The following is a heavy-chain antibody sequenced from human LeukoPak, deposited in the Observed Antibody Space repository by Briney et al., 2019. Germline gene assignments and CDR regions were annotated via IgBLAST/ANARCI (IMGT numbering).Heavy chain of an antibody. V-gene: IGHV4-39*01. CDR1: GGSISSSSYY. Sequence: SETLSLTCTVSGGSISSSSYYWGWIRQPPGKGLEWIGSIYYSGSTYYNPSLKSRVTISVDTSKNQFSLKLSSVTAADTAVYYCARHRGSSWSRYNWFDPWGQGTLVTVSS. J-gene: IGHJ5*02. CDR3: ARHRGSSWSRYNWFDP. D-gene: IGHD6-13*01. CDR2: IYYSGST.